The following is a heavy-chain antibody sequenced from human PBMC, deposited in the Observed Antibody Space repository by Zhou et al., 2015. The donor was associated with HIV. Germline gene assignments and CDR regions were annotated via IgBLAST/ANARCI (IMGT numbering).Heavy chain of an antibody. J-gene: IGHJ4*02. CDR1: GYKFSIYG. V-gene: IGHV1-18*01. CDR2: VSAYSDST. D-gene: IGHD6-13*01. Sequence: QVQLVQSGAEVKKPGASVKVSCKASGYKFSIYGVSWVRQAPGQGLEWMGWVSAYSDSTNYAQKFQGRVTMTTDTSTNTAHMELMSLTSDDTAVYYCARERDAAGGMLADYWGQGTLVTVSS. CDR3: ARERDAAGGMLADY.